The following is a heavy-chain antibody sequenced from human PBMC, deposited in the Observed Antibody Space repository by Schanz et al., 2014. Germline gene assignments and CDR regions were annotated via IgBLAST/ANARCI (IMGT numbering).Heavy chain of an antibody. V-gene: IGHV3-23*04. CDR3: ARENLNWEAFDI. Sequence: EGQLVESGGGLVQPGGSLRLSCVVSGFNFRNYWMSWVRQAPGKGLEWVSAITGSGSKTYYADSVKGRFTISRDNAKNSLYLEMTSLRGEDTAVYYCARENLNWEAFDIWGQGSLVTVSS. CDR1: GFNFRNYW. J-gene: IGHJ4*02. CDR2: ITGSGSKT. D-gene: IGHD7-27*01.